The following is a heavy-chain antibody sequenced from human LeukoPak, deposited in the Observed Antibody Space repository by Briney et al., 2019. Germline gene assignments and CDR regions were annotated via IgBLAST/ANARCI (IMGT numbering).Heavy chain of an antibody. J-gene: IGHJ4*02. V-gene: IGHV3-30-3*01. D-gene: IGHD6-13*01. CDR3: ARDLPQGAAAGFCDY. Sequence: PGGSLRLSCAASGFTFSSYAMHWVRQAPGKGLEWVAVISYDGSNKYYADSVKGRFTISRDNSKNTLYQQMNSLRAEDTAVYYCARDLPQGAAAGFCDYWGQGTLVTVSS. CDR1: GFTFSSYA. CDR2: ISYDGSNK.